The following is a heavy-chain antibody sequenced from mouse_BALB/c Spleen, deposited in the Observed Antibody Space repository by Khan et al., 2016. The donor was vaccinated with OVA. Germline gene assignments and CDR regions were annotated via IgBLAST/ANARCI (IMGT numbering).Heavy chain of an antibody. CDR3: ARPPYLTYSMDY. D-gene: IGHD2-10*01. J-gene: IGHJ4*01. V-gene: IGHV9-3-1*01. CDR2: INTYTGEP. CDR1: GYTFTNFG. Sequence: QIQLVQSGPELKKPGETVKISCKASGYTFTNFGMNWVKQAPGKGLKWMGWINTYTGEPTYADDFKGRFAFSLDTSSSTAYLQINNLKNEDSATYVCARPPYLTYSMDYWGQGTAVTVSS.